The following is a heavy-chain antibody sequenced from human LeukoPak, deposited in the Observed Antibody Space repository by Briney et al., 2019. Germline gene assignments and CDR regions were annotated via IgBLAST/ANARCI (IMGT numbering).Heavy chain of an antibody. V-gene: IGHV3-30*02. CDR3: AKGDYTTFDY. CDR2: TRYDGSSI. Sequence: HPGGSLRLSCAASGFTFSNYWMSWVRQAPGKGLEWVAFTRYDGSSIYYADSVKGRFTISRDNSKNTLYLQMNSLRAEDTAVYYCAKGDYTTFDYWGQGTLVTVSS. CDR1: GFTFSNYW. D-gene: IGHD4-11*01. J-gene: IGHJ4*02.